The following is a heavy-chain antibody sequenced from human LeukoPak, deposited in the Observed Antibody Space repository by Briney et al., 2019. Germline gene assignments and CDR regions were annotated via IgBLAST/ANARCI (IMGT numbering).Heavy chain of an antibody. CDR1: GGSISYYY. CDR3: GRLSTVTTSFDY. V-gene: IGHV4-4*07. D-gene: IGHD4-17*01. J-gene: IGHJ4*02. CDR2: IYTSGRT. Sequence: SETLSLTCTVSGGSISYYYWNWIRQPAGKGLEWIGRIYTSGRTYYNPSLKSRVTMSVDTSTNQFSLKLSSVTAADTAVYYCGRLSTVTTSFDYWGQGTLVTVSS.